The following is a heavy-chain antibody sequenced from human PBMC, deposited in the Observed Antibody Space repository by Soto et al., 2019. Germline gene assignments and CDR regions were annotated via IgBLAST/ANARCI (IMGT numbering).Heavy chain of an antibody. Sequence: GGSLRLSCAASGFTFSSYWMSWVRQAPGKGLEWVANIKQDGSEKYYVDSVKGRFTISRDNAKNSLYLQMNSLRAGDTAVYYCAREMDIVVVVAVFDYWGQGTLVTVSS. D-gene: IGHD2-15*01. J-gene: IGHJ4*02. CDR1: GFTFSSYW. CDR2: IKQDGSEK. CDR3: AREMDIVVVVAVFDY. V-gene: IGHV3-7*01.